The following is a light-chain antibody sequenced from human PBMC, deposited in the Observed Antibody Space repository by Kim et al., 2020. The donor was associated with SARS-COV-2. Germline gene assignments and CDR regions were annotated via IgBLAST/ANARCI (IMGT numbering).Light chain of an antibody. J-gene: IGLJ3*02. CDR2: SNN. Sequence: ELTQPPSASGTPGQRVTISCSGSSSNIGSNTVNWYQQLPGTAPKLLIYSNNQRPSGVPDRFSGSKSGTSASLAISGLQSEDEADYYCAARDDSLNGPVFGGGTQLTVL. V-gene: IGLV1-44*01. CDR1: SSNIGSNT. CDR3: AARDDSLNGPV.